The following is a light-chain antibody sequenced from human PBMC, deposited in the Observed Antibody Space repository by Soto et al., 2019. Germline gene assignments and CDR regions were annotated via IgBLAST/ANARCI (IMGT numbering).Light chain of an antibody. V-gene: IGLV2-8*01. CDR2: EVN. Sequence: QSALTQPPSASGSPGQSVTISCTGTSNDVGGYNYVSWYQQHSGKAPKLMIYEVNKRPSGVPDRFSGSKSGNTASLTVSGLQPEDEADYYCSSYVGSDSVVFGGGTKVTVL. CDR3: SSYVGSDSVV. CDR1: SNDVGGYNY. J-gene: IGLJ2*01.